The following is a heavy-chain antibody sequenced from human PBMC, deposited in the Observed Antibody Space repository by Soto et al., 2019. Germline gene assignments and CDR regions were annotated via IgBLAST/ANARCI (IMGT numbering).Heavy chain of an antibody. CDR1: GFIFSSFG. CDR2: IWYDGSNT. V-gene: IGHV3-33*01. J-gene: IGHJ4*02. CDR3: VRDLLGSGGHFDY. D-gene: IGHD7-27*01. Sequence: QVQLVESGGGVVQPGRSLRLSCAASGFIFSSFGMHWVRQAPGKGLEWVAHIWYDGSNTYYADSVKGRFTISRDNSRNTLYLQMNSLRGEDTAVYHCVRDLLGSGGHFDYWGQGTLVTVSS.